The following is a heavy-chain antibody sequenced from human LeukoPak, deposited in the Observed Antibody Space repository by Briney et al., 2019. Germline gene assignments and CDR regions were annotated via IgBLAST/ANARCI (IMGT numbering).Heavy chain of an antibody. CDR2: ISSSSYI. Sequence: GGSLRLSCAASGFTFSSYSMNWVRQAPGKGLEWVSSISSSSYIYYADSVKGRFTISRDNAKNSLYLQMNSLRAEGTAVYYCARAAPTRTLIGSGADYWGQGTLVTVSS. J-gene: IGHJ4*02. D-gene: IGHD3-22*01. CDR1: GFTFSSYS. CDR3: ARAAPTRTLIGSGADY. V-gene: IGHV3-21*01.